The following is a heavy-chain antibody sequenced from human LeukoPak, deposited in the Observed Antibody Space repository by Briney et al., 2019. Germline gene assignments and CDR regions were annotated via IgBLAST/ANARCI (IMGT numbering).Heavy chain of an antibody. CDR2: INPNSGGT. V-gene: IGHV1-2*02. CDR1: GYTFTGYY. D-gene: IGHD5-18*01. CDR3: ATDKREYSYGSNWFDP. Sequence: GASVTVSCKASGYTFTGYYMHWVRQAPGQGLEWMGWINPNSGGTNNAQKFQGRVTMTRDTSISTAYMELSRLRSDDTAVYYCATDKREYSYGSNWFDPWGQGTLVTVSS. J-gene: IGHJ5*02.